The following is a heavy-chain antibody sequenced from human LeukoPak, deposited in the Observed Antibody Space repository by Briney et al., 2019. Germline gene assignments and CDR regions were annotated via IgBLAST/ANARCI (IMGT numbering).Heavy chain of an antibody. CDR3: ARTRRYYHHMDV. V-gene: IGHV3-7*01. D-gene: IGHD2-2*01. CDR1: GFTFSSHW. Sequence: GGSLRLSCAAAGFTFSSHWMSWVRQAPGKGLEWVANIKEDGSEKNYVGSVKGRFTISRDNAKNSLYLQMNSLRAEDTAVYHCARTRRYYHHMDVWGKGTTVTISS. CDR2: IKEDGSEK. J-gene: IGHJ6*03.